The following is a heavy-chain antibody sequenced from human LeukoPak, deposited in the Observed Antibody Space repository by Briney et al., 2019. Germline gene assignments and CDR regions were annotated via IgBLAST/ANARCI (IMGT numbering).Heavy chain of an antibody. CDR2: ISYDGNNQ. CDR1: GFTFSTYA. V-gene: IGHV3-30-3*01. Sequence: GGSLRLSCAASGFTFSTYAMNWVRQAPGKGLEWVALISYDGNNQYYADSVKGRFTISRDNSQTTMYLQMKSLRDEDTAVYYYAKMYSSGWYGLDNWGQGTQVTVSS. CDR3: AKMYSSGWYGLDN. D-gene: IGHD6-19*01. J-gene: IGHJ4*02.